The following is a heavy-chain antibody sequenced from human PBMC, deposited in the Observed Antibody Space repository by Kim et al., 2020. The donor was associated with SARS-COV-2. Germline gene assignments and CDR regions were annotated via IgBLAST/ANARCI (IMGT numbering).Heavy chain of an antibody. CDR2: IIPILGIA. J-gene: IGHJ4*02. V-gene: IGHV1-69*04. CDR1: GGTFSSYA. D-gene: IGHD6-6*01. CDR3: ARAPTPYSSSYPVDY. Sequence: SVKVSCKASGGTFSSYAISWVRQAPGQGLEWMGRIIPILGIANYAQKFQGRVTITADKSTSTAYMELSSLRSADTAVYYCARAPTPYSSSYPVDYWGQG.